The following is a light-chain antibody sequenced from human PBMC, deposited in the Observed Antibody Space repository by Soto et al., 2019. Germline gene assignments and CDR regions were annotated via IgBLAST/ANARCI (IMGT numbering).Light chain of an antibody. CDR1: QSVSSN. V-gene: IGKV3-15*01. Sequence: EIVMTQSPVTLSVSPGERVSLSCRASQSVSSNLAWYQQKPGQAPRLLIHGASTRATGIPARFSGSGSGTEFALTISSLQSEDFAVYNCQQYNNWPPYTFGQGTKVDIK. J-gene: IGKJ2*01. CDR3: QQYNNWPPYT. CDR2: GAS.